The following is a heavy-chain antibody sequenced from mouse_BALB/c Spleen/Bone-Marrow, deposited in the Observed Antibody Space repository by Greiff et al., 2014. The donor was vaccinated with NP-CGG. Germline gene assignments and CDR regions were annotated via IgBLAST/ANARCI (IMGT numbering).Heavy chain of an antibody. D-gene: IGHD2-3*01. J-gene: IGHJ1*01. V-gene: IGHV2-9*02. Sequence: VQRVESGPGLVAPSQSLSITCTVSGFSLTSYGVHWVRQPPGKGLEWLGVIWAGGSTNYNSALMSRLSISKDNSKSQVFLKINSLQTDATAMYYCARVYLWYFDVWGAGTTVTVSS. CDR1: GFSLTSYG. CDR2: IWAGGST. CDR3: ARVYLWYFDV.